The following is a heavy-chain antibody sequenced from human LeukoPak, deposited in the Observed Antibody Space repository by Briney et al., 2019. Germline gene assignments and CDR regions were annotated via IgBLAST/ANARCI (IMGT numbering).Heavy chain of an antibody. CDR1: GFTFSSYA. D-gene: IGHD6-13*01. CDR2: ISGSGGST. Sequence: AGGSLRLSCAASGFTFSSYAMSWVRQAPGKGLEWVSAISGSGGSTYYADSVKGRFTISRDNSKNTLYLQMNSLRAEDTAVYYCAKDRQSIAAAGALGYWGQGTLVTVSS. V-gene: IGHV3-23*01. J-gene: IGHJ4*02. CDR3: AKDRQSIAAAGALGY.